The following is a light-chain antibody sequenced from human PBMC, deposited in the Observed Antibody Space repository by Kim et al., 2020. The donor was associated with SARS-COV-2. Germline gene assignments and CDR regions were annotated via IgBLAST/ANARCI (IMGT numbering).Light chain of an antibody. CDR1: QGIRNY. CDR2: AAS. V-gene: IGKV1-27*01. Sequence: DIQMTQSPSSLSASLGDRVTITCRASQGIRNYLAWYRQEPGKAPKLLIYAASTLQSGVPSRFSGSGSGTEFTLTISSLQPEDVATYFCQKYDNAPLTVGQGTKVESK. J-gene: IGKJ1*01. CDR3: QKYDNAPLT.